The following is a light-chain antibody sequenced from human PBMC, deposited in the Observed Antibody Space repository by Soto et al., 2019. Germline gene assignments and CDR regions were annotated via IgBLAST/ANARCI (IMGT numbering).Light chain of an antibody. Sequence: IVLTQSPGTLSLSPGERATLSCGASQSVTNNFLAWYQQKLGQAPRLLIYGASSRATGVPDRFSGSGSGTDFTLTISRLEPGDFAVYYCQQYGNPLFTFGPGTKVDIK. CDR1: QSVTNNF. V-gene: IGKV3-20*01. CDR3: QQYGNPLFT. J-gene: IGKJ3*01. CDR2: GAS.